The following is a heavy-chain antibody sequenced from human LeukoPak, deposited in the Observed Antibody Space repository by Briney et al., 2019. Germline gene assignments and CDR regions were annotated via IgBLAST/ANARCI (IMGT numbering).Heavy chain of an antibody. D-gene: IGHD2-21*02. Sequence: PSQTLSLTCTVSGGSISSGGYYWSWIRQHPGKGLEWIGYIYYSGSTYYNPSLKSRVTISVDTSKNQFSLKLNSVTAADTAVYYCARSVTAPYYCFDNWGRGTLVTVSS. CDR1: GGSISSGGYY. J-gene: IGHJ4*02. V-gene: IGHV4-31*03. CDR3: ARSVTAPYYCFDN. CDR2: IYYSGST.